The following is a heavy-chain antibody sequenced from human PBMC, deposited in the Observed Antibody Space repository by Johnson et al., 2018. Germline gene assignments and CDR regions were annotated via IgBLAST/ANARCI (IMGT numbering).Heavy chain of an antibody. V-gene: IGHV5-51*01. D-gene: IGHD4-17*01. J-gene: IGHJ3*02. CDR3: ARTRGYGDGRDAFDI. CDR1: GYSFTSYW. CDR2: IYTGDSDN. Sequence: VQLVQSGAEVKKPGESLKISCKGSGYSFTSYWIGWVRQMPGKGLEWMGIIYTGDSDNRYSPSFQGQVTIYADKSISTSYPQSSSLKASDPAMYYCARTRGYGDGRDAFDIWGQGTMVTVSS.